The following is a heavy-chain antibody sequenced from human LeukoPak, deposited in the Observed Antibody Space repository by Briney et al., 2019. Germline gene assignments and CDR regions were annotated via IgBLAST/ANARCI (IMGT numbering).Heavy chain of an antibody. CDR1: GYTFTGYY. CDR3: ARGLKGITIFGVVRYYFDY. CDR2: INPNSGGT. Sequence: ASVKVSCKASGYTFTGYYMHWVRQAPGQGLEWMGWINPNSGGTNYAQKFQGWVTMTRDTSISTAYMELSRLRSDDTAVYYCARGLKGITIFGVVRYYFDYWGQGTLVTVSS. D-gene: IGHD3-3*01. J-gene: IGHJ4*02. V-gene: IGHV1-2*04.